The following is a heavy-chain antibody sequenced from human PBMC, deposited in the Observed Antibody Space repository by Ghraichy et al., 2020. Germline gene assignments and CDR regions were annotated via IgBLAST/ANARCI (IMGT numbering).Heavy chain of an antibody. D-gene: IGHD3-10*01. V-gene: IGHV3-30*02. Sequence: GESLNISCAASGFTVSSYGMHWVRQAPGRGLEWVAFIRSDGTDKYYVDSVKGRFTISRDDSKNTLYLQMNSLRAEDTAVYYCAKKWVRGVINYWGQGTLVTVSS. CDR1: GFTVSSYG. CDR3: AKKWVRGVINY. CDR2: IRSDGTDK. J-gene: IGHJ4*02.